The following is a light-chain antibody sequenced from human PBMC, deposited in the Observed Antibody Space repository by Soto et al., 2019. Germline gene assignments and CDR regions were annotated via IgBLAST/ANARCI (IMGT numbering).Light chain of an antibody. CDR2: AAS. V-gene: IGKV1-6*01. J-gene: IGKJ4*01. Sequence: AIQMTQSPSSLSASVGDRLTITCRASQAIRSDLGWFQQKPGKAPKLLIYAASNLQSGVPSRFSGSGSGTDFTLIISSLQPEDFATYYCLQDYNYPLTFGGGTKVQIK. CDR1: QAIRSD. CDR3: LQDYNYPLT.